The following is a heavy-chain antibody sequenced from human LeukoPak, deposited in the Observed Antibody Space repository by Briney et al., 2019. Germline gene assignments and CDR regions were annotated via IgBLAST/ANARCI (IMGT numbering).Heavy chain of an antibody. V-gene: IGHV4-59*04. CDR1: GGSISSYY. D-gene: IGHD5-18*01. CDR2: IYYSGST. J-gene: IGHJ4*02. Sequence: SETLSLTCTVSGGSISSYYWSWIRQPPGKGLEWIGYIYYSGSTYYNPSLKSRVTMSVDTSKNQFSLKLSSVTAADTAVFYCTSGYSYDLFDYWGQGTLVTVSS. CDR3: TSGYSYDLFDY.